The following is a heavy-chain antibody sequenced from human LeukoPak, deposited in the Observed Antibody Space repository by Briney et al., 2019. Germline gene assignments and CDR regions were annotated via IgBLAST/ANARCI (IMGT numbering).Heavy chain of an antibody. CDR1: GYTFTSYA. V-gene: IGHV1-69*13. Sequence: ASVKVSCKASGYTFTSYAMNWVRQAPGQGLEWMGGIIPIFGTANYAQKFQGRVTITADESTSTAYMELSSLRSEDTAVYYCARDHRNIVVVPAAMDWFDPWGQGTLVTVSS. CDR3: ARDHRNIVVVPAAMDWFDP. CDR2: IIPIFGTA. J-gene: IGHJ5*02. D-gene: IGHD2-2*01.